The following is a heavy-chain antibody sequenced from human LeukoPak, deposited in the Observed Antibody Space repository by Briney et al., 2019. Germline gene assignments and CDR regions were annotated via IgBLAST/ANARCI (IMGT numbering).Heavy chain of an antibody. D-gene: IGHD3-10*01. CDR2: IIPILGIA. CDR3: AREGITMVRGVIMPVYCYYGMDV. CDR1: GGTFSSYA. V-gene: IGHV1-69*04. Sequence: ASVKVSCKASGGTFSSYAISWMRQAPGQGLEWMGRIIPILGIANYAQEFEGRVTITADKSAGTAYMEMSSLRSEDTAVYYCAREGITMVRGVIMPVYCYYGMDVWGQGTTVTVSS. J-gene: IGHJ6*02.